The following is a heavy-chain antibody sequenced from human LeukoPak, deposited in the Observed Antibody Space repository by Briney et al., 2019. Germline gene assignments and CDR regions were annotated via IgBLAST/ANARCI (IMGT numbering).Heavy chain of an antibody. J-gene: IGHJ6*03. V-gene: IGHV3-48*04. CDR1: GFTFSSYS. Sequence: PGGSLRLSCAASGFTFSSYSMTWVRQAPGKGLEWVSYISSSSSTIYYADSVKGRFTISRDNAKNSLFLQMNSLRAEDTAVYYCARTTVDIYYYYYYMGVWGKGTTVTVSS. CDR2: ISSSSSTI. CDR3: ARTTVDIYYYYYYMGV. D-gene: IGHD4-23*01.